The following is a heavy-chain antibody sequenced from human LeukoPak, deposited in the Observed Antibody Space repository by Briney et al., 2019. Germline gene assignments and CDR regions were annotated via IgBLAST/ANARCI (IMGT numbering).Heavy chain of an antibody. CDR1: GASISNYY. D-gene: IGHD6-19*01. CDR2: IYYSGST. V-gene: IGHV4-59*01. Sequence: SETPSLTCTVSGASISNYYWSWIRQPPGKGLEWIGYIYYSGSTNYNPSLKSRVTISVDTSKNQFSLRLSSVTAADTAVYYCAAEGSSGFDYWGQGTLVTVSS. CDR3: AAEGSSGFDY. J-gene: IGHJ4*02.